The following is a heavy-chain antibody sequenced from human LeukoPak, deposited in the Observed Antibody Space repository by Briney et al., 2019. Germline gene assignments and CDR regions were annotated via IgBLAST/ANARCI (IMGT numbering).Heavy chain of an antibody. D-gene: IGHD3-16*02. J-gene: IGHJ4*02. CDR1: GFTFSSYD. V-gene: IGHV3-33*01. Sequence: PGGSLRLSCAASGFTFSSYDMHWVRQAPGKGLEWVAVISFDGSNKYCAGSVKGRFTISRDDSKNTLYLQMNSLRAEDTAVYYCARDIESGYFDYWGQGTLVTVSS. CDR3: ARDIESGYFDY. CDR2: ISFDGSNK.